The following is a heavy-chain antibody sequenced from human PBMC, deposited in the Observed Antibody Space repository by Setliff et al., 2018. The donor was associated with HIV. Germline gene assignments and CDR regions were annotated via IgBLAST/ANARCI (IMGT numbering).Heavy chain of an antibody. CDR1: GGSFSGYY. CDR2: IHHSGIP. J-gene: IGHJ6*02. Sequence: SETLSLTCAVYGGSFSGYYWGWIRQPPGKGLEWIGEIHHSGIPNYNPSLKSRVTISIDTSKNQFSLKLSSVTAADTAVYYCARDSELGLNNQYGMDVWGQGTTVTVSS. V-gene: IGHV4-34*01. D-gene: IGHD1-26*01. CDR3: ARDSELGLNNQYGMDV.